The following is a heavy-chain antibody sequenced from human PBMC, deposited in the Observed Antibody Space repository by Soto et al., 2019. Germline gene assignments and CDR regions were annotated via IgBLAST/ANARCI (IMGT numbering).Heavy chain of an antibody. J-gene: IGHJ4*02. CDR1: GYTFTGYY. CDR2: INPNSGGT. Sequence: ASVKVSCKASGYTFTGYYMHCVRQSPLQWLDWMGWINPNSGGTNYAQKFQGWVTMTRDTSISTAYMELSRLRSDDTAVYYCARENGGYSYGYVIFDYWGQGTLVTVSS. D-gene: IGHD5-18*01. V-gene: IGHV1-2*04. CDR3: ARENGGYSYGYVIFDY.